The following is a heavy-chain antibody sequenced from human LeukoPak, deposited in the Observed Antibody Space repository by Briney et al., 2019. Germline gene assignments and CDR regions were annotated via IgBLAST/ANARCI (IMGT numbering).Heavy chain of an antibody. D-gene: IGHD3-9*01. CDR2: IKQDGSEK. V-gene: IGHV3-7*01. CDR3: ARVAVRYFDWLLYTGYYYYMDV. CDR1: GFTFSSYW. J-gene: IGHJ6*03. Sequence: GGSLRLSCAASGFTFSSYWMHWVRQAPGKGLEWVANIKQDGSEKYYVDSVKGRFTISRDNAKNSLYLQMNSLRAEDTAVYYCARVAVRYFDWLLYTGYYYYMDVWGKGTTVTVSS.